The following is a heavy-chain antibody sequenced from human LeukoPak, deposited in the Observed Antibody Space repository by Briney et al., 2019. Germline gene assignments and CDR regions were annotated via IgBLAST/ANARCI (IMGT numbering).Heavy chain of an antibody. V-gene: IGHV4-4*08. J-gene: IGHJ4*02. CDR1: GGSITNYY. D-gene: IGHD2-2*01. CDR3: ARTYCSGSACYHFDY. CDR2: IYTSGST. Sequence: PSETLSLTCTVSGGSITNYYWTWIRQPPGKGLEWIGRIYTSGSTNYNPSLKSRVTISVDTSKNQSSLKLSSVTAADTAVYYCARTYCSGSACYHFDYWGQGTLVTVSS.